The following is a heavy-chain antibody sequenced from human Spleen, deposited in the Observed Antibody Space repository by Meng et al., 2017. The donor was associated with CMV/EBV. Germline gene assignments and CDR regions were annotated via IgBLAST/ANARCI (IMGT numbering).Heavy chain of an antibody. J-gene: IGHJ4*02. CDR2: ISYDGSNK. Sequence: LSLTCATSGFTFSSYAMNWVRQAPGKGLEWVALISYDGSNKYYADFVKGRFTISRDNSKNTLYLQMNSLRADDTAVYYCARDRGRNLDYWGQGNLVTVSS. CDR1: GFTFSSYA. D-gene: IGHD1-14*01. CDR3: ARDRGRNLDY. V-gene: IGHV3-30*04.